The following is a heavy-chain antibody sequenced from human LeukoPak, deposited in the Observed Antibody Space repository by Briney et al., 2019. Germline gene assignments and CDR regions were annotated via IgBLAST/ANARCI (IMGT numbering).Heavy chain of an antibody. J-gene: IGHJ6*02. V-gene: IGHV3-53*04. CDR3: AREGSSSSSHAVYDMDV. CDR2: IYSGGST. Sequence: PGGSLRLSCAASGFTVSSNYMSWVRQAPGNGLEWVSVIYSGGSTYYADSVKGRFTISRHNSKNTLYLQMNSLRAEDTAVYYCAREGSSSSSHAVYDMDVWGQGTTVTVSS. CDR1: GFTVSSNY. D-gene: IGHD6-6*01.